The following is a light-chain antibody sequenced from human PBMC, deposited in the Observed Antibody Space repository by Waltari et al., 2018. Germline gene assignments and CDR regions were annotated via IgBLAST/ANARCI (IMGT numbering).Light chain of an antibody. J-gene: IGLJ2*01. CDR2: DVI. V-gene: IGLV2-11*01. CDR1: SSDVGGYNQ. CDR3: CSYAGSYTLV. Sequence: QSALTQPRSVSGSPGQSATIPCPGTSSDVGGYNQFPWYQQHPGKAPKLMFYDVIKRPAGVPDRFSGSKSGNTASLTISGLQAEDEADYYCCSYAGSYTLVFGGGTKLTVL.